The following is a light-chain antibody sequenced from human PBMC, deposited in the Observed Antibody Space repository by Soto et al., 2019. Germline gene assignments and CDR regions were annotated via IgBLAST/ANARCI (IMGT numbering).Light chain of an antibody. CDR3: QHFKSFPIT. V-gene: IGKV1-13*02. J-gene: IGKJ5*01. Sequence: ALQLTQSPSSLSASVGDIVTITLLASQGISTLLAWYQQKPGKAPKVLIYESSLLQSGVPSRFSGSGSGTDFTLTISSLQPEDFATYYCQHFKSFPITFGQGTRLEIK. CDR1: QGISTL. CDR2: ESS.